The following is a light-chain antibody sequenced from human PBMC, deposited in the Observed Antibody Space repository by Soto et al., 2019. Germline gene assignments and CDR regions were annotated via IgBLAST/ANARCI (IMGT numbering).Light chain of an antibody. CDR1: QSVRINY. V-gene: IGKV3-20*01. J-gene: IGKJ4*01. CDR2: DVS. Sequence: EIVLTQSPGTLSSSPGERATLSCRASQSVRINYLAWYQQKPGQPPRFLIYDVSTRAAGIPDRFSGSGSGTDFTLTISRLEPEDFAVYYCQQYGSTPLTFGGGTKVEIE. CDR3: QQYGSTPLT.